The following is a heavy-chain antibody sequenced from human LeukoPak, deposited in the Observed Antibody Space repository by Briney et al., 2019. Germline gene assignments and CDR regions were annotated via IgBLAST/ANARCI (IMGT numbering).Heavy chain of an antibody. J-gene: IGHJ3*02. CDR2: IGTGGDK. V-gene: IGHV3-13*04. Sequence: PGGSLRLSCAASGFTLSSYDMHWVRQATGEGLEWVSGIGTGGDKYYPGSVKGRFTISTENAKNSLYLQMNSLRAGDTAVYYCTRAALGAFNIWGQGTMVTVSS. CDR3: TRAALGAFNI. CDR1: GFTLSSYD.